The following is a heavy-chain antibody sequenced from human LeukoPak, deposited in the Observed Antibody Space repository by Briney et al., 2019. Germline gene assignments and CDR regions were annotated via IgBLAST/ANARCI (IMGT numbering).Heavy chain of an antibody. Sequence: ASVKVSCKASGYTFTSYGISWVRQAPGQGLEWMGWISAYNGNTNYAQKLQGRVTMTTDTSTSTAYMELRSLRSDDTAVYYCARSGLGQQLVVYYYYYMDVWGKGTTVTISS. CDR1: GYTFTSYG. D-gene: IGHD6-13*01. V-gene: IGHV1-18*01. J-gene: IGHJ6*03. CDR3: ARSGLGQQLVVYYYYYMDV. CDR2: ISAYNGNT.